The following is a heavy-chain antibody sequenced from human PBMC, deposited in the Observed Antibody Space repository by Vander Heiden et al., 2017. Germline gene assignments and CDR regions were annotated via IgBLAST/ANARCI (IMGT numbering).Heavy chain of an antibody. Sequence: QVQLVQSGAEVKKPGASVKVSCKASGYTFTGYYMHWVRQAPGQGREWMGWINPNSGGTNYAQKFQGRVTMTRDTSISTAYMELSRLRSDDTAVYYCARGTTLYDFWSGYYHYWGQGTLVTVSS. D-gene: IGHD3-3*01. CDR3: ARGTTLYDFWSGYYHY. CDR1: GYTFTGYY. J-gene: IGHJ4*02. CDR2: INPNSGGT. V-gene: IGHV1-2*02.